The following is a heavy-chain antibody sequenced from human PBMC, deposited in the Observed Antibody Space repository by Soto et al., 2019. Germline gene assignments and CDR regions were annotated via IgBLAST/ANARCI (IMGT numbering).Heavy chain of an antibody. CDR3: ARGRCVVIPAGAPDAFDV. CDR1: GYIFNKYG. Sequence: ASVKVSCKASGYIFNKYGFNWVRQAPGQGLEWMGRISAFNGYTNFAQKFQGRVTLTTDTSTNTAYMALSSLRSDDTAIYYCARGRCVVIPAGAPDAFDVWGQGTMVTVS. J-gene: IGHJ3*01. D-gene: IGHD2-21*01. CDR2: ISAFNGYT. V-gene: IGHV1-18*01.